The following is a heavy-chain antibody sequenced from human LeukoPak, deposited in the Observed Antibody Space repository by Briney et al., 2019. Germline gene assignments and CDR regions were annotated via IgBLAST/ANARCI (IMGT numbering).Heavy chain of an antibody. Sequence: ASVKVSCKASGGTFSSYAISWVRQAPGQGLEWMGWISAYNGNTNYAQKLQGRVTMTTDTSTSTAYMELRSLRSDDTAVYYCARDAYYYDSSGYNEGIDYWGQGTLVTVSS. CDR3: ARDAYYYDSSGYNEGIDY. CDR2: ISAYNGNT. J-gene: IGHJ4*02. CDR1: GGTFSSYA. V-gene: IGHV1-18*01. D-gene: IGHD3-22*01.